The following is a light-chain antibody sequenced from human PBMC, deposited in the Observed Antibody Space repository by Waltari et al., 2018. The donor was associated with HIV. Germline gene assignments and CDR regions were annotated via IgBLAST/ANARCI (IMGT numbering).Light chain of an antibody. CDR1: SSDSNS. Sequence: QSALTQPASVSGSPGQSITISCPGTSSDSNSVSWYQHHPGKAPKVIIYEVSNRPSGVSNRFSGSKSGYTASLTISGLQAEDEADYFCTSYISSSTPVFGGGTKVTVL. V-gene: IGLV2-14*01. CDR2: EVS. J-gene: IGLJ3*02. CDR3: TSYISSSTPV.